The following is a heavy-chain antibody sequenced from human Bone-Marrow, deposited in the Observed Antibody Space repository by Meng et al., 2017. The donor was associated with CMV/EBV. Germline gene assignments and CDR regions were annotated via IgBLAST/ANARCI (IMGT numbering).Heavy chain of an antibody. V-gene: IGHV3-7*01. CDR2: IKQDGSEK. Sequence: GESLKISCAASGFTVSSNYMSWVRQAPGKGLEWVANIKQDGSEKYYVDSVKGRFTISRDNAKNSLYLQMNSLRAEDTAVYYCARDARGDVVVPAAMGDYYYYYGMDVWGQGTTVTVSS. D-gene: IGHD2-2*01. J-gene: IGHJ6*02. CDR1: GFTVSSNY. CDR3: ARDARGDVVVPAAMGDYYYYYGMDV.